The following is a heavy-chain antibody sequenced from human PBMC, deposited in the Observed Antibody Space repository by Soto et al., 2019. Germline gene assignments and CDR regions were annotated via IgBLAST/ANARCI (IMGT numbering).Heavy chain of an antibody. CDR3: AKATTGITIFGVVTQDYYFDY. CDR1: GFTFSSYG. Sequence: PGGSLRLSCAASGFTFSSYGMHWVRQAPGKGLEWVAVISYDGSNKYYADSVKGRFTISRDNSKNTLYLQMNSLRAEDTAVYYCAKATTGITIFGVVTQDYYFDYWGQGTLVTVSS. V-gene: IGHV3-30*18. J-gene: IGHJ4*02. CDR2: ISYDGSNK. D-gene: IGHD3-3*01.